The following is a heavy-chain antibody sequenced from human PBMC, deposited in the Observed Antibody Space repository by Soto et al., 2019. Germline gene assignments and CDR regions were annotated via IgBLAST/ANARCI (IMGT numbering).Heavy chain of an antibody. D-gene: IGHD3-3*01. CDR3: ASVVPYDFWRGYHSEARAY. Sequence: QVQLQQWGAGLLKPSETLSLTCAVYGGSFSGYYWNWIRQPPGKGLEWIGEINHSGNTNYNPSLKSRVTISVDTSKNQFSLKLTSVTAADTAVYYCASVVPYDFWRGYHSEARAYWGQGTLAIVSS. V-gene: IGHV4-34*01. CDR1: GGSFSGYY. J-gene: IGHJ1*01. CDR2: INHSGNT.